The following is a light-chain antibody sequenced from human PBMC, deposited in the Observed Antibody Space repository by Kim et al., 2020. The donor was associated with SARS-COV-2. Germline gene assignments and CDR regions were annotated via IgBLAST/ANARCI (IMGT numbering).Light chain of an antibody. Sequence: APRETARITCGENDIGSKSVHWYQEKPGQAPVMVIYYNTDRPSGIPERVSGSNSGNTATLTISRVEAGDEADYYCQMWDRSSDHVVFGGGTQLTVL. CDR1: DIGSKS. V-gene: IGLV3-21*04. CDR3: QMWDRSSDHVV. J-gene: IGLJ2*01. CDR2: YNT.